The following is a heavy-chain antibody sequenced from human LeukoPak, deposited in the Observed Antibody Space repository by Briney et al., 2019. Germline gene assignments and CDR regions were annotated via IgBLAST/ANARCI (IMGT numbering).Heavy chain of an antibody. D-gene: IGHD6-19*01. CDR1: GGSISSRSYY. CDR2: IYSSGST. V-gene: IGHV4-39*07. CDR3: AREAGRGGFDY. Sequence: SETLSLTCTVSGGSISSRSYYWGWIRQPPGKGLEWIGTIYSSGSTYYNPSLKSRVTISVDTSKNQFSLQLNSVTPEDTAVYYCAREAGRGGFDYWGQGTLVTVSS. J-gene: IGHJ4*02.